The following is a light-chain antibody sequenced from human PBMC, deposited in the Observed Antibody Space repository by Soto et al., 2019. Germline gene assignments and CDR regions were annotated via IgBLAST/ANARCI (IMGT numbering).Light chain of an antibody. CDR3: QQYDSDSST. V-gene: IGKV1-5*03. CDR2: EAS. J-gene: IGKJ2*01. Sequence: DIQMTQSPSTLSASVGDRVTITCRASQSINNWLAWYQQKPGKAPKRLIYEASSLLSGVPSRFSGSGSRTEFSLTISSLQPDDFADYYYQQYDSDSSTFGQGTNLDI. CDR1: QSINNW.